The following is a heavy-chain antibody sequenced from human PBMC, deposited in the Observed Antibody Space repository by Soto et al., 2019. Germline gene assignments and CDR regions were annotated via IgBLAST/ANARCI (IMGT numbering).Heavy chain of an antibody. V-gene: IGHV4-30-4*01. CDR1: DDSISSGYYY. D-gene: IGHD4-17*01. J-gene: IGHJ4*02. CDR3: ARVNRDYGDSFEY. CDR2: ISYSGST. Sequence: SETLSLTCTFSDDSISSGYYYCSWIRQPPGKGLEWIGYISYSGSTYYNPSLKGRLTISVDMSKNQFSLKLTSVTAADTALYYCARVNRDYGDSFEYWGQGTLVTVSS.